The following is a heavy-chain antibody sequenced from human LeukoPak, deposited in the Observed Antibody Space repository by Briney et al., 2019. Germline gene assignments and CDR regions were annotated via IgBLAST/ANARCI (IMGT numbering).Heavy chain of an antibody. CDR1: GYTFTCYY. CDR2: INLNSGGT. V-gene: IGHV1-2*06. D-gene: IGHD5-18*01. Sequence: ASVKVSCKASGYTFTCYYMRWVRQAPGQGLEWMGRINLNSGGTNYAQKFQGRVTMTRDTSISTAYMELSRLRSDDTAVYYCARADTAMGEGDYWGQGTLVTVSS. CDR3: ARADTAMGEGDY. J-gene: IGHJ4*02.